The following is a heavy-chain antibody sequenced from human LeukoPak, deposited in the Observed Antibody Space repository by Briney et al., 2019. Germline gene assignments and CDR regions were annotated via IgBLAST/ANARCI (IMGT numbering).Heavy chain of an antibody. CDR1: GFTFSSYW. Sequence: GGSLRLSCAASGFTFSSYWMHWVRQAPGKGLEWVSVIYSGGSTYYADSVKGRFTISRDNSKNTLYLQMNSLRAEDTAVYYCTKGGNYYYYMDVWGKGTTVTISS. CDR3: TKGGNYYYYMDV. V-gene: IGHV3-66*01. CDR2: IYSGGST. J-gene: IGHJ6*03. D-gene: IGHD3-16*01.